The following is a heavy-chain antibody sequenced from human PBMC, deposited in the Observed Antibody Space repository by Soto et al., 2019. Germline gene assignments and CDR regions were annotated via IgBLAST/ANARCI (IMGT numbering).Heavy chain of an antibody. J-gene: IGHJ4*02. CDR3: ARQSITMVRGVIPYYFDY. CDR1: GGTFSSYT. V-gene: IGHV1-69*02. D-gene: IGHD3-10*01. CDR2: IIPILGIA. Sequence: QVQLVQSGAEVKKPGSSVKVSCKASGGTFSSYTISWVRQAPGQGLEWMGRIIPILGIANYAQKFQGRVTIPGDKSTSTAYRELSSLGSEDPAVYYCARQSITMVRGVIPYYFDYWGQGTLVTVSS.